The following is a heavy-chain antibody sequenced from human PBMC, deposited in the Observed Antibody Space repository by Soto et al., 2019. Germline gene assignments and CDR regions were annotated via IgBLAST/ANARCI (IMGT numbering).Heavy chain of an antibody. CDR3: ARGPPYRTPYSSGWYAVDY. Sequence: ASVKVSCKASGYTFTSYVISWVRQAPGQGLECIGWISAYNGNTNYAQKLQGRVTMTTDTSTSTAYMELRSLRSDDTAVYYCARGPPYRTPYSSGWYAVDYWGQGTLVTVSS. J-gene: IGHJ4*02. CDR1: GYTFTSYV. D-gene: IGHD6-19*01. V-gene: IGHV1-18*01. CDR2: ISAYNGNT.